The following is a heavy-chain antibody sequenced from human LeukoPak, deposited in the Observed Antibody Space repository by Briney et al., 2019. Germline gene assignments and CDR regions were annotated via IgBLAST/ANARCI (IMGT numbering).Heavy chain of an antibody. CDR2: ISGSGGST. J-gene: IGHJ4*02. D-gene: IGHD3-3*01. CDR1: GFTFSSYA. CDR3: AKAYDFWSGYH. V-gene: IGHV3-23*01. Sequence: PGGSLRLSCAASGFTFSSYAMTWVRQAPGKGLEWVSVISGSGGSTYYADSVKGRFTISRDNSKNTLYLQMNSLRAEDTAVYYCAKAYDFWSGYHWGQGTLVTVSS.